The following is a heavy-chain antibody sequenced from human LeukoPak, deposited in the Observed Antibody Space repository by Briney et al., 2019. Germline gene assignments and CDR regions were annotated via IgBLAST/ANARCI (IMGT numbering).Heavy chain of an antibody. D-gene: IGHD3-3*01. CDR1: GYTFTSYG. V-gene: IGHV1-18*01. CDR3: ARAQDYDFAVDY. CDR2: ISAYNGNT. Sequence: GASVKVSCKASGYTFTSYGISWVRQAPGQGLEWMGWISAYNGNTNYAQKLQGRVTMTRDTSTNTVYMELSSLRSDDTAVYYCARAQDYDFAVDYWGQGTLVTVSS. J-gene: IGHJ4*02.